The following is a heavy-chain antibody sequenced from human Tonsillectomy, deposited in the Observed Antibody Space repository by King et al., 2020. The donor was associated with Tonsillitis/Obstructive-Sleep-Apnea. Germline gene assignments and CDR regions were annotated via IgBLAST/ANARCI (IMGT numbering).Heavy chain of an antibody. CDR2: ISAYNFKT. CDR3: AREGRLQQYENRGYHYGGIDY. CDR1: GYTFTTYG. J-gene: IGHJ4*02. D-gene: IGHD3-22*01. Sequence: QLVQSGAEVKKPGASVKVSCKASGYTFTTYGISWVRQAPGQRLKWMGWISAYNFKTNYAQKFQDRFTMTIDTSTSTAYMELRSLRSDDTAVYYCAREGRLQQYENRGYHYGGIDYWGQGTLVTVSS. V-gene: IGHV1-18*01.